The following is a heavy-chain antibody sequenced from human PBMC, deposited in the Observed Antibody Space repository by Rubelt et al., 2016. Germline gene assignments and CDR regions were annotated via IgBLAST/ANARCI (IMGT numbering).Heavy chain of an antibody. CDR3: ARKGDERTFDS. J-gene: IGHJ4*02. CDR2: VYSSGST. Sequence: QVQLQESGPGLVKPSETLSLTCSVSGGSLNNYYWNWIRQPAGTGLEWIGRVYSSGSTNYNPSLKSRLALSVDTSKNQFSLKLASVTAADTVVDYCARKGDERTFDSWGQGTLVTVSS. D-gene: IGHD3-10*01. CDR1: GGSLNNYY. V-gene: IGHV4-4*07.